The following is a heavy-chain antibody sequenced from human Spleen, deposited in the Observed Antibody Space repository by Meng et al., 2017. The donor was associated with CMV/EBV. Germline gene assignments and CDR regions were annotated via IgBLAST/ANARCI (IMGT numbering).Heavy chain of an antibody. D-gene: IGHD3-3*01. CDR2: IHYSGST. V-gene: IGHV4-59*12. J-gene: IGHJ4*02. CDR1: GGSLSSYY. CDR3: AREVSSRRDLFGLYYFDY. Sequence: GSLRLSCTVSGGSLSSYYWNWIRQPPGEGLEWIGYIHYSGSTNYNPSLKGRVTMSVDTSKNQFSLKLSSVTAADTAVYYCAREVSSRRDLFGLYYFDYWGQGTLVTVSS.